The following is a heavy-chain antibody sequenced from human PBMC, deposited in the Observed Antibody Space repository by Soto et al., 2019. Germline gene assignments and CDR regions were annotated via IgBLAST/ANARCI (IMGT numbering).Heavy chain of an antibody. J-gene: IGHJ6*02. Sequence: EVQLVESGGGLVKPGGSLRLSCAASGFTFSSYSMNWVRQAPGKGLEWVSSISSSSSYIYYADSVKGRFTISRDNAKNSLYLHMNSLRAEDTAVYYCARIVVVAATESTYYYYGMDVWGQGTTVTVSS. CDR1: GFTFSSYS. CDR3: ARIVVVAATESTYYYYGMDV. V-gene: IGHV3-21*01. D-gene: IGHD2-15*01. CDR2: ISSSSSYI.